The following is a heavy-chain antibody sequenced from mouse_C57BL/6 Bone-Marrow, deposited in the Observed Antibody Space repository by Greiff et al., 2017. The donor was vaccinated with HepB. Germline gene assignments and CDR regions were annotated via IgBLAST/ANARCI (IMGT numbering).Heavy chain of an antibody. CDR1: GYTFTDYY. D-gene: IGHD2-1*01. CDR2: INPYNGGT. J-gene: IGHJ2*01. V-gene: IGHV1-19*01. Sequence: EVQLQQSGPVLVKPGASVKMSCKASGYTFTDYYMNWVKQSHGKSLEWIGVINPYNGGTSYNRKFKGKATLTVDKSSSTAYMELNSLTSEDSAVYYCARSLYGNPLYWGQGTTLTVSS. CDR3: ARSLYGNPLY.